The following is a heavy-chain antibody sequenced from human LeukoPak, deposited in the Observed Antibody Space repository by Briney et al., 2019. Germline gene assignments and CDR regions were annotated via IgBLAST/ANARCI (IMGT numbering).Heavy chain of an antibody. D-gene: IGHD3-9*01. Sequence: PGGSLRLSCAASGFTFSSYSMNWVRQAPGKGLEWVSSISSSSSYIYYADSVKGRFTISRDNAKNSLYLQMNSLRVEDTAVYYCARDSIPVLRYFDWLSYDYWGQGTLVTVSS. CDR1: GFTFSSYS. J-gene: IGHJ4*02. CDR2: ISSSSSYI. CDR3: ARDSIPVLRYFDWLSYDY. V-gene: IGHV3-21*01.